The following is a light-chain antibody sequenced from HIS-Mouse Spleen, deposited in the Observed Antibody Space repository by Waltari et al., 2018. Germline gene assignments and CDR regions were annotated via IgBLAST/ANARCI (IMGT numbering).Light chain of an antibody. CDR1: QGISSW. CDR3: NQANSSPIT. V-gene: IGKV1-12*01. CDR2: AAS. J-gene: IGKJ5*01. Sequence: DIQMTQSPSSVSASVGDRVTITCRASQGISSWLAWYQQKPGKAPKLLIYAASSLQSGVPSRSRGSGPGKNFTLTISSLQPKDFATYYCNQANSSPITFGQGTRLRLN.